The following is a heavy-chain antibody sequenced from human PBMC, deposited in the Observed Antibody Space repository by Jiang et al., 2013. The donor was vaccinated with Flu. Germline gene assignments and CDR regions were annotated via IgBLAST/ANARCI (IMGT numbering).Heavy chain of an antibody. Sequence: FTSYGISWVRQAPGQGLSGWDGSALTMVTQTMHRKLQGRVTMTTDTSTSTAYMELRSLRSDDTAVYYCASHLLDPRNMGFDYWGQGTLVTVSS. D-gene: IGHD1-26*01. J-gene: IGHJ4*02. CDR2: SALTMVT. CDR1: FTSYG. CDR3: ASHLLDPRNMGFDY. V-gene: IGHV1-18*01.